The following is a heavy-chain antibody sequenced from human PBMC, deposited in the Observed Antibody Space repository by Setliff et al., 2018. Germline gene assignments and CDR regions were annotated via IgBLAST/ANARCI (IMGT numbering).Heavy chain of an antibody. CDR1: GASLSSGTYY. J-gene: IGHJ4*02. CDR2: IYYRGDT. D-gene: IGHD1-1*01. CDR3: ARTGTYRYFDS. Sequence: SETLSLTCTVSGASLSSGTYYWGWIRQPPGKGLEWIGRIYYRGDTYYNASLKGRLTISVDTAQNQFSLRLTSVTAADTAVYYCARTGTYRYFDSWGQGTRVTVS. V-gene: IGHV4-39*01.